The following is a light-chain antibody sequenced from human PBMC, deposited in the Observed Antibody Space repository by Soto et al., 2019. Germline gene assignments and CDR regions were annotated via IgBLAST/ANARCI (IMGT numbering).Light chain of an antibody. CDR1: SSDVGGYSF. J-gene: IGLJ1*01. CDR2: AVN. Sequence: QSALTQPPSASGSPGQSVTISCTGTSSDVGGYSFVSWYQQHPGKAPQVLIYAVNKRPSGVPDRFSGSQSGNTASLTVSGLQADDEADYYCSSHAGSDNPFVFGTGTKLTVL. CDR3: SSHAGSDNPFV. V-gene: IGLV2-8*01.